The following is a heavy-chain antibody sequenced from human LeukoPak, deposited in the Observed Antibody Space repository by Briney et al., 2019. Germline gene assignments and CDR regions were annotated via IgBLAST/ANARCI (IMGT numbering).Heavy chain of an antibody. D-gene: IGHD3-22*01. CDR3: ARMQRNYDSSGYDTNRFDY. V-gene: IGHV4-59*01. Sequence: PSETLSLTCTVSGGSISSYYWSWIRQTPGKGLEWIGYIYYSGSTNYNPSLKSRVTISVDTSKNQFSLKLSSVTAADTAVYYCARMQRNYDSSGYDTNRFDYWGQGTLVTVSS. J-gene: IGHJ4*02. CDR1: GGSISSYY. CDR2: IYYSGST.